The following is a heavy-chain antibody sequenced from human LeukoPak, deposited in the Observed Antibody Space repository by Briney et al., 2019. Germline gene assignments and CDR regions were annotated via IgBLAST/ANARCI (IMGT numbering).Heavy chain of an antibody. Sequence: SVKVSCKASGGTFRSYAISWVRQAPGQGLEWMGGIIPIFGTANYAQKFQGRVTITADKSTSTAYMELSSLRSEDTAVYYCARGSRIQLYNWFDPWGQGTLVTVS. CDR3: ARGSRIQLYNWFDP. J-gene: IGHJ5*02. D-gene: IGHD5-18*01. CDR1: GGTFRSYA. V-gene: IGHV1-69*06. CDR2: IIPIFGTA.